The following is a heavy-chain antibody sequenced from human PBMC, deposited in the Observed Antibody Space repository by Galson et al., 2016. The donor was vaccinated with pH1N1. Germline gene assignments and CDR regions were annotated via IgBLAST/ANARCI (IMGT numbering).Heavy chain of an antibody. Sequence: SVKVSCKASGDTFRDFYLHWVRQAPGQGLEWMGWINIKSGATKYAQKFQVRVTLNTDKSLNTVYMELSRLTSDDTAVYYCAKEGVVVSATGEYWGQGTLVTVSS. J-gene: IGHJ4*02. D-gene: IGHD2-15*01. CDR3: AKEGVVVSATGEY. CDR1: GDTFRDFY. V-gene: IGHV1-2*02. CDR2: INIKSGAT.